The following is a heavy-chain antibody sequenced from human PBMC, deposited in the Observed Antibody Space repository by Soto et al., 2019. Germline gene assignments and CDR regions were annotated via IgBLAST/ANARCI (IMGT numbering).Heavy chain of an antibody. CDR3: ARAARGVTHYYFDS. Sequence: SETLSLTCAVSGYSISSGYYWGWIRQPPGKGLEWIASIDHGGSIYYNPSLKSRLAISVDTSKNQFSLKLTSVTAADTALYYCARAARGVTHYYFDSWGQGTQVTVSS. CDR1: GYSISSGYY. D-gene: IGHD3-16*01. J-gene: IGHJ4*02. CDR2: IDHGGSI. V-gene: IGHV4-38-2*01.